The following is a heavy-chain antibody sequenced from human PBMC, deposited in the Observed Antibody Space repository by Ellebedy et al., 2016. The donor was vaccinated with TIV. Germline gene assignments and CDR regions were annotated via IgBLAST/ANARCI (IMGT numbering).Heavy chain of an antibody. Sequence: GESLKISCAASGFPFSTYAMSWVRQAPGKGLEWVANIKRDGSDKYYVDSLKGRFTISRDNAKNSLYLQMNSLRAEDTAVYYCARGYSSGWFFDYWGQGTLVTVSS. J-gene: IGHJ4*02. CDR1: GFPFSTYA. V-gene: IGHV3-7*01. D-gene: IGHD6-19*01. CDR3: ARGYSSGWFFDY. CDR2: IKRDGSDK.